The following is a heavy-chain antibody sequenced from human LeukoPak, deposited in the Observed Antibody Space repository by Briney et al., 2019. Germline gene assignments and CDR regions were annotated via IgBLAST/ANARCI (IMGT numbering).Heavy chain of an antibody. CDR2: ISYDGSNK. J-gene: IGHJ4*02. Sequence: GGSLTLSCAVSGFSFSSYSMHWVRQPPGKGLEWVAVISYDGSNKYYADSVKRRFTISRDNSKNTLYLQRNSLRAEDTAVYYCARDRTRDGYNQGRVFDYWGQGTLVTVSS. D-gene: IGHD5-24*01. V-gene: IGHV3-30-3*01. CDR3: ARDRTRDGYNQGRVFDY. CDR1: GFSFSSYS.